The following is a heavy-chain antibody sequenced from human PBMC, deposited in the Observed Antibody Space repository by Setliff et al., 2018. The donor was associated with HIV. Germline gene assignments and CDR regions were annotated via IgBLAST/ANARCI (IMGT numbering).Heavy chain of an antibody. CDR3: ARGLDSAKIHY. V-gene: IGHV4-4*07. CDR1: DDSIDSHY. D-gene: IGHD6-25*01. Sequence: PSETLSLTCNVSDDSIDSHYWSWIRQPAGRGLEWIGRIFSTGSTDYNPSLKSRATMSVDTSKNQVSLTLTSVTAADTALYYCARGLDSAKIHYWGQGTLVTVSS. CDR2: IFSTGST. J-gene: IGHJ4*02.